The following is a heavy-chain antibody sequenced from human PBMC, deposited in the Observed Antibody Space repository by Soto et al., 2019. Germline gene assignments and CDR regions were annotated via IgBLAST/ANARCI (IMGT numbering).Heavy chain of an antibody. V-gene: IGHV1-46*01. D-gene: IGHD2-2*01. CDR1: GYTFTSYY. CDR2: INPSGGST. J-gene: IGHJ6*02. Sequence: ASVKVSCKASGYTFTSYYMHWVRQAPGQGLEWMGIINPSGGSTSYAQKFQGRVTMTRDTSTSTVYMELSSLRSEDTAVYYCARENPGYCSSTSCPRYYGMDVWGQGTTVTVSS. CDR3: ARENPGYCSSTSCPRYYGMDV.